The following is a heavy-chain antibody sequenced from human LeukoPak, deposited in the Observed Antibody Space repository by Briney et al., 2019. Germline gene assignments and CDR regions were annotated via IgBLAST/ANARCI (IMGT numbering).Heavy chain of an antibody. CDR2: IIPIFGTA. CDR1: GRTFSSYA. D-gene: IGHD3-3*01. Sequence: GASVKVSCKASGRTFSSYAISWVRQAPGQGLEWMGGIIPIFGTANYAQKFQGRVTITTDESTSTAYMELSSLRSEDTAVYYCARDRYDFWSGYYTGYFDYWGQGTLVTVSS. CDR3: ARDRYDFWSGYYTGYFDY. J-gene: IGHJ4*02. V-gene: IGHV1-69*05.